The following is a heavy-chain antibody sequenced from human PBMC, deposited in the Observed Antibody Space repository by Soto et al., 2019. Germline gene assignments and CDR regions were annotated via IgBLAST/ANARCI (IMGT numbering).Heavy chain of an antibody. CDR2: ISGSGGST. Sequence: GGSLRLSCAASGFTFSSYAMSWVRQAPGKGLEWVSAISGSGGSTYYADSVKGRFTISRDNSKNTLYLQMNSLRAEDTAVYYCAKAYVQSPLYSGYEEDYYMDVWGKGTTVTVSS. J-gene: IGHJ6*03. D-gene: IGHD5-12*01. CDR3: AKAYVQSPLYSGYEEDYYMDV. V-gene: IGHV3-23*01. CDR1: GFTFSSYA.